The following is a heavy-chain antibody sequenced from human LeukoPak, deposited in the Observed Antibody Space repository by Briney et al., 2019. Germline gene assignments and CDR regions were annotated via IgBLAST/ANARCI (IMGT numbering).Heavy chain of an antibody. CDR2: TYYRSKWYN. CDR3: ARAPSRIDAFDI. J-gene: IGHJ3*02. Sequence: SQALSLTCGISGDSVSSNSAAWNWVRQSPSRGLEWLGRTYYRSKWYNDYAVSVKSRITINPDTSKNQFSLQLNSVTPEDTAVYYCARAPSRIDAFDIWGQGTVVTVSS. V-gene: IGHV6-1*01. D-gene: IGHD1-14*01. CDR1: GDSVSSNSAA.